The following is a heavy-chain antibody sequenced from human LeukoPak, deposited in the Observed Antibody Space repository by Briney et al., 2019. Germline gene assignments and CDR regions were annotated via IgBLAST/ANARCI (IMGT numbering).Heavy chain of an antibody. D-gene: IGHD6-13*01. CDR3: TRDLTGTTWSENDY. Sequence: GGSLRLSCVASGLSVRGSYMSWVRQAPGKGLEWVSVIYSGDRTYYADSVKGRFTISRDTSKNTLYLQMNNLRADGTAMYYCTRDLTGTTWSENDYWGQGTLVTISS. CDR2: IYSGDRT. CDR1: GLSVRGSY. J-gene: IGHJ4*02. V-gene: IGHV3-53*01.